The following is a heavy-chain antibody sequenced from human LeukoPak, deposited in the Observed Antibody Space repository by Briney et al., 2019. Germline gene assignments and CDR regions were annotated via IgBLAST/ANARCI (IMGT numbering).Heavy chain of an antibody. Sequence: PSETLSLTCTVPGGSISSYYWSWIRQPPGKGLEWIGYIYYSGSTNFNPSLKSRVTISVDTSKNQFSLKLSSVTAADTAVYYCARGGLEYQLLSYFDYWGQGTLVTVSS. D-gene: IGHD2-2*01. V-gene: IGHV4-59*01. CDR1: GGSISSYY. CDR3: ARGGLEYQLLSYFDY. J-gene: IGHJ4*02. CDR2: IYYSGST.